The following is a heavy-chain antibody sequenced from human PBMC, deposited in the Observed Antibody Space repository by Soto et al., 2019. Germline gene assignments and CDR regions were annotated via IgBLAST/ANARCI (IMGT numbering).Heavy chain of an antibody. CDR2: ISPSTSHI. D-gene: IGHD2-15*01. V-gene: IGHV3-21*01. CDR1: GFTFSSCA. CDR3: SGCSGGACHRNYGMDV. Sequence: GGSLRLSCAASGFTFSSCAMGWVRQAPGKGLEWVSSISPSTSHIYYTDSVKGRFTISRDNAKNSLFLQMNSLRAEDTAVYYCSGCSGGACHRNYGMDVWGQGTTVTVSS. J-gene: IGHJ6*02.